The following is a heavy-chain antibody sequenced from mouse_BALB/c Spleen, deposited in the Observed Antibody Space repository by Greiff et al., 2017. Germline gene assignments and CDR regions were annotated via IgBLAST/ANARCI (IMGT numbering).Heavy chain of an antibody. D-gene: IGHD1-1*01. CDR3: ARSYYGDAMDY. CDR2: IDTSDSYT. J-gene: IGHJ4*01. CDR1: GYTFTDYW. V-gene: IGHV1-69*01. Sequence: VQLQQPGAELVMPGASVKMSCKASGYTFTDYWMHWVKQRPGQGLEWIGAIDTSDSYTSYNQKFKGKATLTVDESSSTAYMQLSSLTSEDSAVYYCARSYYGDAMDYWGQGTSVTVSS.